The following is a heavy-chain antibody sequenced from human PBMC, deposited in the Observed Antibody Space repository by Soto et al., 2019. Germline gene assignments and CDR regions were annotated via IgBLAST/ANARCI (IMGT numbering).Heavy chain of an antibody. J-gene: IGHJ5*02. D-gene: IGHD6-19*01. CDR3: ARGGSGWKALNWFDP. CDR2: NNNRADT. V-gene: IGHV4-31*11. Sequence: SETLSLTCAVSGASIDNNGYSWTWIRQHPGKGLEWIGTNNNRADTYYNPSLKSRLTISLDTSQNHFSLRLNAVTAADTAIYYCARGGSGWKALNWFDPWGQGIMVTVPS. CDR1: GASIDNNGYS.